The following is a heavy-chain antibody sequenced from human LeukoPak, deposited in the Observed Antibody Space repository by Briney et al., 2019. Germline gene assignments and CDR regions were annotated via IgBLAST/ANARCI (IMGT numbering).Heavy chain of an antibody. CDR3: ARDLGVGQFDP. CDR1: GYTFTSCG. D-gene: IGHD2-8*01. J-gene: IGHJ5*02. Sequence: ASVKVSCKASGYTFTSCGISWVRQAPGHGLEWMGWISAYNGDIDYAQKFQGRVTLTTDTSTSTAYMELRSLKSDDTAVYYCARDLGVGQFDPGGQGTLVTVSS. CDR2: ISAYNGDI. V-gene: IGHV1-18*01.